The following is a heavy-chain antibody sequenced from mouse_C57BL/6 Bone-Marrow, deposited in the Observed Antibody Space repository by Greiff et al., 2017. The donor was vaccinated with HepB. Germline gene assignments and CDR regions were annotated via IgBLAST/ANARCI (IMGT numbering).Heavy chain of an antibody. D-gene: IGHD1-1*01. CDR2: IDPENGDT. CDR1: GFNIKDDY. V-gene: IGHV14-4*01. CDR3: TTGVYGKGNAMDY. Sequence: VQLQQSGAELVRPGASVKLSCTASGFNIKDDYMHWVKQRPEQGLEWIGWIDPENGDTEYASKFQGKATITADTSSNTAYLQLSSRTSEDTAVYYCTTGVYGKGNAMDYWVQGTSVTVSS. J-gene: IGHJ4*01.